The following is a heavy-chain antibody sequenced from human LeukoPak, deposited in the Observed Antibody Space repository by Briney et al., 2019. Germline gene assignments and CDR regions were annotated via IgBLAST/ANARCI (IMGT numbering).Heavy chain of an antibody. V-gene: IGHV4-34*01. CDR3: ASYTAGGGGLDY. CDR2: INHSGST. Sequence: SETLSLTCAVYGGSFSGYYWSWIRQPPGKGLEWIGEINHSGSTNYNPSLKSRVTISVDTSKNQFSLKLSSVTAADTAVYYCASYTAGGGGLDYWGQETLVTVSS. D-gene: IGHD5-18*01. J-gene: IGHJ4*02. CDR1: GGSFSGYY.